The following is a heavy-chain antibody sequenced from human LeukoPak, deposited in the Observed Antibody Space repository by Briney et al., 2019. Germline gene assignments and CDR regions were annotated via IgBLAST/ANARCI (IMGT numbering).Heavy chain of an antibody. CDR2: IYPGDSDT. J-gene: IGHJ4*02. D-gene: IGHD5-24*01. CDR1: GNNFTSFW. Sequence: GESLKISCKGSGNNFTSFWIGWVRPMPGKGLEWMGIIYPGDSDTRYSPSFQGQVTISADKSISTAYLQWSSLKASDTAMYYCARREMATTYTLDYWGQGTLVTVSS. CDR3: ARREMATTYTLDY. V-gene: IGHV5-51*01.